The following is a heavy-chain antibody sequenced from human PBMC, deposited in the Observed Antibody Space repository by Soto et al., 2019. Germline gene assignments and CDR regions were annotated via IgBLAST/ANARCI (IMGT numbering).Heavy chain of an antibody. CDR3: ARGVPITPGTFDY. D-gene: IGHD5-12*01. CDR2: IYSGGST. Sequence: GGSLRLSCAASGFTVSSTYMSWVRQAPGKGLEWISIIYSGGSTFYADSVKGRFTISRDNSKNTLYLQMNSLRAEDTAVYYCARGVPITPGTFDYRGHGTLVTVSS. V-gene: IGHV3-53*01. CDR1: GFTVSSTY. J-gene: IGHJ4*01.